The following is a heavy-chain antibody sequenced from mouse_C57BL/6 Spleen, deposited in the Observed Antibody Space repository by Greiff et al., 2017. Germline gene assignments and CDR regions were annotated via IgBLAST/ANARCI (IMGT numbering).Heavy chain of an antibody. D-gene: IGHD2-4*01. CDR3: AKSYDYDDAMDY. J-gene: IGHJ4*01. Sequence: VQLQQSGAELVRPGSSVKMSCKTSGYTFTSYGINWVKQRPGQGLEWIGYIYIGNGYNEYNEKFKGKAPLPSDTSFSTAYMQLSSLTSEDSAIYFCAKSYDYDDAMDYWGQGTSVTVSS. CDR2: IYIGNGYN. CDR1: GYTFTSYG. V-gene: IGHV1-58*01.